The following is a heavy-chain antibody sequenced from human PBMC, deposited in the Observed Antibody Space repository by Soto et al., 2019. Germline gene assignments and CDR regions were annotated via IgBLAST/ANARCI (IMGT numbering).Heavy chain of an antibody. Sequence: SETLSLTCAVSGGSISSSNWWSWVRQPPGKGLEWIGYIYYSGSTYYNPSLKSRVTISVDTSKNQFSLKLSSVTAADTAVYYCARAPYDFWSGSLSPYSPYYYYGMDVWGQGTTVTVSS. V-gene: IGHV4-4*02. D-gene: IGHD3-3*01. CDR2: IYYSGST. CDR3: ARAPYDFWSGSLSPYSPYYYYGMDV. CDR1: GGSISSSNW. J-gene: IGHJ6*02.